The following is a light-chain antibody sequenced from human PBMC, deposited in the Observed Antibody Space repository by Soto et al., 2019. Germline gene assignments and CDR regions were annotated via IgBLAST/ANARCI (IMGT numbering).Light chain of an antibody. Sequence: DIQMTQSPSTLSASVGDRVTITCRASQSISSWLAWYQQKPGKAPKLLIYDASSLESGVPSRFSGSGSGTEFTLTISSLQPDDFAVYYCQQYGSSPPAASAFGQGTKVDIK. CDR1: QSISSW. CDR3: QQYGSSPPAASA. V-gene: IGKV1-5*01. CDR2: DAS. J-gene: IGKJ1*01.